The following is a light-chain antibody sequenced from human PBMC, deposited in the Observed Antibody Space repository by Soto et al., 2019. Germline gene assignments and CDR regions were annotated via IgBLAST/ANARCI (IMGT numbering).Light chain of an antibody. CDR1: SSDVGGYNY. Sequence: QSALTQPASVSGSPGQSITISCTGTSSDVGGYNYVSWYQQHPGKAPKLMIYDVSNRPAGVFNRFSGSKSGNTATQTISGLQAEDEADYYCSSYTSSSTPVVFGGGTKLTGL. CDR3: SSYTSSSTPVV. V-gene: IGLV2-14*01. J-gene: IGLJ2*01. CDR2: DVS.